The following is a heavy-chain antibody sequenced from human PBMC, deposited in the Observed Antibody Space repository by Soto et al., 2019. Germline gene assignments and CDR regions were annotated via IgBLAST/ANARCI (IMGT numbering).Heavy chain of an antibody. V-gene: IGHV4-31*03. Sequence: QVQLQESGPGLVKPSQTLSLTCSVSGESISSGGYYWSWIRHLPGKGLEWIGYIYDTESAYCNPSLKSRVSISMDTSENHFAMRLTSVTAADSAVYYCARASSSSSAADYWGQGLQVTVSS. J-gene: IGHJ4*02. CDR1: GESISSGGYY. CDR3: ARASSSSSAADY. CDR2: IYDTESA. D-gene: IGHD6-6*01.